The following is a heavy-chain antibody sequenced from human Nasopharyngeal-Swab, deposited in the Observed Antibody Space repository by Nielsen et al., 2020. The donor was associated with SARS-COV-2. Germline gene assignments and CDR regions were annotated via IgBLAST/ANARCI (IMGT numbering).Heavy chain of an antibody. CDR1: GDTFISYY. V-gene: IGHV1-46*01. Sequence: ASVKVSCKASGDTFISYYIHWVRQDPGEGLEGRGVISTNGGGARYAQKFQGRVTMTSDASTSTVYMELSSLRSEDTAVYYCARGIGYHEFWSGYIDYWGQGTLVTVSS. D-gene: IGHD3-3*01. J-gene: IGHJ4*02. CDR3: ARGIGYHEFWSGYIDY. CDR2: ISTNGGGA.